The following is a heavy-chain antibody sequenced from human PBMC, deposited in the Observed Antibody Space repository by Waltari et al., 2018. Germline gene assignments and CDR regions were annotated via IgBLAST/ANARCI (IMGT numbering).Heavy chain of an antibody. CDR2: VDPEDGQT. D-gene: IGHD3-3*02. J-gene: IGHJ3*02. V-gene: IGHV1-69-2*01. Sequence: EVRLLQSGAEVKKPGTTLKISCRLSGYTLSNYYIHWIQQAPGKGLQWMGLVDPEDGQTRYAEDLQGRISMTADSSPETVYMELTSLTSDDSAVYYCATALGDSISASRPFEIWGQGTVITVSS. CDR1: GYTLSNYY. CDR3: ATALGDSISASRPFEI.